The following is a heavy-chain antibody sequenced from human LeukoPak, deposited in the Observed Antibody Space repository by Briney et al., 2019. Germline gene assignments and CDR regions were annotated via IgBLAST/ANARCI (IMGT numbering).Heavy chain of an antibody. CDR2: IWYDGSNK. Sequence: GGSLRLSCAASGFTFSNYAMHWVRQAPGKGLEWVAVIWYDGSNKYYADSVKGRFTISRDNSKNTLYLQMNSLRAEDTAVYYCARDPGNGGLDYWGQGTLVTVSS. CDR3: ARDPGNGGLDY. CDR1: GFTFSNYA. D-gene: IGHD2-8*01. V-gene: IGHV3-33*08. J-gene: IGHJ4*02.